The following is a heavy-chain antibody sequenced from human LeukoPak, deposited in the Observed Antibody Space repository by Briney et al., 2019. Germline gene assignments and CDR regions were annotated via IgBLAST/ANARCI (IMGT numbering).Heavy chain of an antibody. V-gene: IGHV5-51*01. CDR3: ARPRNFDYFDY. Sequence: GESLKISCKGSGYSFTSYWIGWVRQMPGKGLEWMGIIYPGDSDTRYRPSFQGQVTISADKSISTAYLQWSRLKASDTAMYYCARPRNFDYFDYWGQGTLVTVSS. CDR1: GYSFTSYW. D-gene: IGHD4-11*01. J-gene: IGHJ4*02. CDR2: IYPGDSDT.